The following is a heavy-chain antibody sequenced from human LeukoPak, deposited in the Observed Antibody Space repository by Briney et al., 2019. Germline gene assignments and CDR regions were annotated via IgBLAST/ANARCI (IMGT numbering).Heavy chain of an antibody. CDR2: IYYSGST. J-gene: IGHJ4*02. CDR3: ARRIRYSYGPIDY. V-gene: IGHV4-39*01. D-gene: IGHD5-18*01. Sequence: SETLSLTCTVSGGSISSSSYYWGWIRQPPGKGLEWIGSIYYSGSTYYNPSLKSRVTISVDTSKNQFSLKLSSVTAAGTAVYYCARRIRYSYGPIDYWGQGTLVTVSS. CDR1: GGSISSSSYY.